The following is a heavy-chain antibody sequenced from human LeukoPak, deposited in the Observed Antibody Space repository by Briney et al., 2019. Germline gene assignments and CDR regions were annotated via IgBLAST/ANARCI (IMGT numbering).Heavy chain of an antibody. V-gene: IGHV3-23*01. CDR3: AKEAGYSGYDYPDY. D-gene: IGHD5-12*01. CDR1: GFTFSSYA. Sequence: GGSLRLSCAASGFTFSSYAMSWVRQAPGKGLEWVSAISGSGYSIYYADSVKGRFTISRDNSKNTLYLQMNSLRAEDTVVYYCAKEAGYSGYDYPDYWGQGTLVTVSS. CDR2: ISGSGYSI. J-gene: IGHJ4*02.